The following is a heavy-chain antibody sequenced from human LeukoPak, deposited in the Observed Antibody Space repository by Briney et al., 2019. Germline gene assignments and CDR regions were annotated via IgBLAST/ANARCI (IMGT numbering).Heavy chain of an antibody. J-gene: IGHJ6*02. CDR3: ARGVKSSWYVGTYYYYGMDV. D-gene: IGHD6-13*01. CDR2: IYHSGST. CDR1: GGSISSGGYS. V-gene: IGHV4-30-2*01. Sequence: PSETLSLTCAVSGGSISSGGYSWSWIRQPPGKGLEWIGYIYHSGSTYYNPSLKSRVTISVDRSKNQFSLKLSSVTAADTAVYYCARGVKSSWYVGTYYYYGMDVWGQGTTVTVSS.